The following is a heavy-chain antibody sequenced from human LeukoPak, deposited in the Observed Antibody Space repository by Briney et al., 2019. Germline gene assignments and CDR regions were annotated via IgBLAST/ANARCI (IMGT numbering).Heavy chain of an antibody. D-gene: IGHD2-2*01. J-gene: IGHJ3*02. V-gene: IGHV3-23*01. CDR3: ARVTSESQLGDALDI. CDR2: ISGSGGST. Sequence: GGSLRLSCAASGFTFSSYAMSWVRQAPGKGLEWVSAISGSGGSTYYADSVKGRFTISRDNAEKSVYLQMNSLRVEDTAVYYCARVTSESQLGDALDIWGQGTMVTVSS. CDR1: GFTFSSYA.